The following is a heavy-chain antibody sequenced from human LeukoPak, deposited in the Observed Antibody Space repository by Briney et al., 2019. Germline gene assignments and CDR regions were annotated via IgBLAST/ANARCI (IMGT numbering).Heavy chain of an antibody. J-gene: IGHJ4*02. V-gene: IGHV3-21*01. D-gene: IGHD6-13*01. CDR3: ARDRSTSSRYYFDY. Sequence: NSGGSLRLSCAPSGLSFSSYTIHWVRQAPGKGLEWASSISSTSGYIHYADSVKGRFSISRDNAKNLVHLEMDILRADDTAVYYCARDRSTSSRYYFDYWGQGTLVTVSS. CDR2: ISSTSGYI. CDR1: GLSFSSYT.